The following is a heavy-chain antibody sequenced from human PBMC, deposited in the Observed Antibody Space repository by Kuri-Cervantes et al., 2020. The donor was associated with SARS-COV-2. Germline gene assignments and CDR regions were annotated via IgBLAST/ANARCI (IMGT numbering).Heavy chain of an antibody. CDR3: ARDEWGRYCSSTSCPTAGMDV. Sequence: ASVKVSCKASGYTFTSYYMHWVRQAPGQGLEWMGIINPSGGSTSYAQKFQGRVTMTRDTSTSTAYMELRSLRSDDTAVYYCARDEWGRYCSSTSCPTAGMDVWGQGTTVTVSS. V-gene: IGHV1-46*01. D-gene: IGHD2-2*01. J-gene: IGHJ6*02. CDR1: GYTFTSYY. CDR2: INPSGGST.